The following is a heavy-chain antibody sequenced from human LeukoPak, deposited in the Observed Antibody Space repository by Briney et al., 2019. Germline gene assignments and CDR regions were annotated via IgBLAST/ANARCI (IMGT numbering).Heavy chain of an antibody. D-gene: IGHD1-26*01. Sequence: PGGSLRLSCTASGFTFTSYAMTWVRQAPGKGLEWVSAISGSGGSTYYADSVKGRFTISRDNSKNTLYLQMNSLRAEDTAVYYRAASHQPRSYEIFPHLGQGTLVTVSS. CDR2: ISGSGGST. V-gene: IGHV3-23*01. CDR3: AASHQPRSYEIFPH. J-gene: IGHJ1*01. CDR1: GFTFTSYA.